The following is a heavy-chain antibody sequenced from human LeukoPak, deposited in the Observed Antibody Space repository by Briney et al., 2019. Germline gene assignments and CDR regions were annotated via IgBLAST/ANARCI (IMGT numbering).Heavy chain of an antibody. J-gene: IGHJ4*02. CDR3: ASRPPRYSSSWYPPGYDY. CDR2: FDPEDGET. CDR1: GYTLTELS. D-gene: IGHD6-13*01. Sequence: ASVKVSCKVSGYTLTELSMHWVRQAPGKGLEWMGGFDPEDGETIYAQKFQGRVTMTEDTSTDTAYMELSSLRSEDTAVYYCASRPPRYSSSWYPPGYDYWGQGTLVTVSS. V-gene: IGHV1-24*01.